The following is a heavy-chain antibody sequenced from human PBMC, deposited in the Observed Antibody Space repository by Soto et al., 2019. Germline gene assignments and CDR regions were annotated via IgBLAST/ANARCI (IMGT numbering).Heavy chain of an antibody. CDR1: GYNFRDYY. CDR3: AWSGDRRNSPAWIDH. J-gene: IGHJ5*02. Sequence: QVQLVQSGAEVKKPGASVKVSCRASGYNFRDYYLHWERQAPGAGLEWMGSIIPNNGDTHYAQRCQGRITLTTDTPLDTAYVYIDGLTLDDTAIYYCAWSGDRRNSPAWIDHRGQGALVTVSS. CDR2: IIPNNGDT. V-gene: IGHV1-2*02. D-gene: IGHD1-26*01.